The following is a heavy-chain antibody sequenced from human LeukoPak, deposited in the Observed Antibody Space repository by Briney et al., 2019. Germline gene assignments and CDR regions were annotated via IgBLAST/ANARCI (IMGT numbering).Heavy chain of an antibody. J-gene: IGHJ4*02. CDR3: ARDWGNWNYDY. CDR2: ISSGGST. D-gene: IGHD1-7*01. Sequence: GGSLRLSCAASGFTFSNYWMNWVRQAPGKGLEWVSLISSGGSTYYADSVRDRFTISRDNSKNTLYLQMNNLRAEDTAVYYCARDWGNWNYDYWGQGSLVTVSS. V-gene: IGHV3-66*01. CDR1: GFTFSNYW.